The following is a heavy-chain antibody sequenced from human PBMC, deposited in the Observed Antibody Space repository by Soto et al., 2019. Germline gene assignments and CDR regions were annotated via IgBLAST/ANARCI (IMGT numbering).Heavy chain of an antibody. Sequence: SVTLSLTCTVSGGSISDDDYYWNWIRQSPGKGLEWIGHIYYNGNTYYNTSLKSRLTMSLDTSQNQFSLHLTSVIAADSALYFCARATTVTSSFFFYGLDVWGQGTTVTVSS. J-gene: IGHJ6*02. CDR2: IYYNGNT. V-gene: IGHV4-30-4*01. D-gene: IGHD4-17*01. CDR3: ARATTVTSSFFFYGLDV. CDR1: GGSISDDDYY.